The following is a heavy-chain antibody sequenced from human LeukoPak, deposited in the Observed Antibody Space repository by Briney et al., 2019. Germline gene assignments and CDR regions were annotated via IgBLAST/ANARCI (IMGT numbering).Heavy chain of an antibody. J-gene: IGHJ6*03. CDR2: INPSVGST. CDR1: VYTFTSYY. D-gene: IGHD6-13*01. V-gene: IGHV1-46*01. Sequence: ASVKVSFKASVYTFTSYYIHWVRQSPGQGLEGMGIINPSVGSTSYAQKFQGRVTMTSDTSTSTVYMELSSLRSEDTAVYYCARGPSSSWLYYMDVWGKGTTVTVSS. CDR3: ARGPSSSWLYYMDV.